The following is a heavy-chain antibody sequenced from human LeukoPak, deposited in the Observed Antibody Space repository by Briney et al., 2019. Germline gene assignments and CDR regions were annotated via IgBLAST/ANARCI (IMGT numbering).Heavy chain of an antibody. CDR2: INPDTGGT. D-gene: IGHD2-15*01. J-gene: IGHJ4*02. Sequence: GASVKVSCKASGYTFTDYYLHWVRQAPGQGLEWMGWINPDTGGTNYAQNFQGRVTMTTDTSTSTAYMELRSLRSDDTAVYYCARGPTLLSMDYWGQGTLVTVSP. CDR1: GYTFTDYY. V-gene: IGHV1-2*02. CDR3: ARGPTLLSMDY.